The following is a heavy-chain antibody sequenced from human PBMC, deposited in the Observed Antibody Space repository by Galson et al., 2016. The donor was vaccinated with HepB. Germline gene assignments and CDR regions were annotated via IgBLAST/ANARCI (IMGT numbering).Heavy chain of an antibody. J-gene: IGHJ3*02. D-gene: IGHD3-22*01. CDR1: GGTFSSYA. V-gene: IGHV1-69*13. CDR2: IIRIFGTA. CDR3: ARGRRGYYDSSGYQNFAFDI. Sequence: SVKVSCKASGGTFSSYAISWVRQAPGQGLEWMGGIIRIFGTAKYAQKFQGRVTITADESTRTAYMEMSSLRSEDTAVYYCARGRRGYYDSSGYQNFAFDIWGQETMVTVSS.